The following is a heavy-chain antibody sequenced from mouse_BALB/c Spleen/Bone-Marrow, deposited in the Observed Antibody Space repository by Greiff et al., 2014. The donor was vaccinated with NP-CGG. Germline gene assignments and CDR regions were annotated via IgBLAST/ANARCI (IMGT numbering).Heavy chain of an antibody. J-gene: IGHJ4*01. V-gene: IGHV5-6-4*01. CDR1: GFTFSSYT. CDR2: ITSGGGYT. CDR3: TRDLYDGYSYCAMDY. D-gene: IGHD2-3*01. Sequence: EVQLVESGGGLVKPGGSLKLSCAASGFTFSSYTMSWVRQTPEKRLEWVATITSGGGYTYYPDSVKGRFTISRDNAKSTLYLQMSSLKSEDTAMYYCTRDLYDGYSYCAMDYWGQGTSVTVSS.